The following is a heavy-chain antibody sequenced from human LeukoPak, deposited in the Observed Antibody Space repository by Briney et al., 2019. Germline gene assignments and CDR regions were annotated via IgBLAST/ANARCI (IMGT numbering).Heavy chain of an antibody. Sequence: GGSLRLSCAASGFTFSSYSMNWVRQAPGKGLEWVSSIGSSSSYIYYADSVKGRFTISRDNAKNSLYLQMNSLRAEDTAVYYCAREKYYDFWSGYFGYYYYYMDVWGKGTTVTVSS. CDR2: IGSSSSYI. V-gene: IGHV3-21*04. CDR3: AREKYYDFWSGYFGYYYYYMDV. D-gene: IGHD3-3*01. J-gene: IGHJ6*03. CDR1: GFTFSSYS.